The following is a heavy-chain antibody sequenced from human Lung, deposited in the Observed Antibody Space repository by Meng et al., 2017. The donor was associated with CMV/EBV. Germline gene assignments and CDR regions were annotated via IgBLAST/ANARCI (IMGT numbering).Heavy chain of an antibody. V-gene: IGHV4-30-4*08. D-gene: IGHD5-18*01. J-gene: IGHJ4*02. CDR1: GGSISSGDYY. CDR3: ARALDTAMVTFDY. Sequence: GQLQESGPGLRKPSQTLSLTCTVSGGSISSGDYYWGWIRQPPGKGLEWIGYIYYSGSTYYNPSLKSRVTISVDTSKNQFSLKLSSVTAADTAVYYCARALDTAMVTFDYWGQGTLVTVSS. CDR2: IYYSGST.